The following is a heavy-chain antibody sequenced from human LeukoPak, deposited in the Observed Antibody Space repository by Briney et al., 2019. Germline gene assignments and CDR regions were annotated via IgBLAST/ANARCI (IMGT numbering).Heavy chain of an antibody. J-gene: IGHJ4*02. D-gene: IGHD3-10*01. CDR1: GFTFSNYW. CDR2: IKQDGSER. V-gene: IGHV3-7*01. Sequence: GGSLRLSCAASGFTFSNYWMTWVRQAPGKGLEWVANIKQDGSERDYVDSVKGRFTISRDDAKNSLYLQMNSLRAEDTAVYYCARCITMANWGQGTLVTVSS. CDR3: ARCITMAN.